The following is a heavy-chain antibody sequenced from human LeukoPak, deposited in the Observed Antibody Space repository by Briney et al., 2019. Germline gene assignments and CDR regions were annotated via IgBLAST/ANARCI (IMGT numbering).Heavy chain of an antibody. J-gene: IGHJ6*03. CDR2: IYTSGST. D-gene: IGHD3-22*01. CDR1: GGSISSGSYY. Sequence: SETLSLTCTVSGGSISSGSYYWSWIRQPAGKGLEWIGRIYTSGSTNYNPSLKSRVTMSVDTSKNQFSLKLSSVTAADTAVYYCARVISWRYYYDSSAAYYMDVWGKGTTVTVSS. CDR3: ARVISWRYYYDSSAAYYMDV. V-gene: IGHV4-61*02.